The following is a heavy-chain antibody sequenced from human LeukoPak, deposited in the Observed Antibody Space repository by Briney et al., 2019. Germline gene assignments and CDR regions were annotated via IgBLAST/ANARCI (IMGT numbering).Heavy chain of an antibody. CDR3: ARLSKGRYFDYIFDY. D-gene: IGHD3-9*01. CDR1: GASVSDSSYY. CDR2: IYYSGST. V-gene: IGHV4-39*01. Sequence: SETLSLTCAVSGASVSDSSYYWGWIRQPPGKGLEWVGYIYYSGSTYHNPSLDSRVTMSVDASKNQFSLKMSSVTAADTAVYYCARLSKGRYFDYIFDYWGQGTLVTVSS. J-gene: IGHJ4*02.